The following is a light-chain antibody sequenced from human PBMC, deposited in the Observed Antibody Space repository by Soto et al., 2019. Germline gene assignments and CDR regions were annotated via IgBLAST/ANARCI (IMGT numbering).Light chain of an antibody. CDR2: EAS. V-gene: IGKV1-5*03. CDR1: QSISSC. J-gene: IGKJ5*01. Sequence: VTLSTYTLPGHAGPRVTITCRASQSISSCLAWYQQKPGKAPKLVIYEASTLESGVPSRFSGTGSGTDFTLAINSLQPEDFATYYCQQFNRCSITFGQGTRLEIK. CDR3: QQFNRCSIT.